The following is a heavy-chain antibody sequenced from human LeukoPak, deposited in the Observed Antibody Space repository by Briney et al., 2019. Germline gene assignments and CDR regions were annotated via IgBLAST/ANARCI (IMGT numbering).Heavy chain of an antibody. J-gene: IGHJ4*02. CDR3: ARDVEVGGIDY. D-gene: IGHD6-19*01. Sequence: ASVKVSCMASGYPFTDYYIHWVRQAPGQGLEWMGWINPNSGGTNYAQRFQGRVTMTRDTSISTAYMELSRLRSDDTAVYYCARDVEVGGIDYWGQGTLVTVSS. V-gene: IGHV1-2*02. CDR2: INPNSGGT. CDR1: GYPFTDYY.